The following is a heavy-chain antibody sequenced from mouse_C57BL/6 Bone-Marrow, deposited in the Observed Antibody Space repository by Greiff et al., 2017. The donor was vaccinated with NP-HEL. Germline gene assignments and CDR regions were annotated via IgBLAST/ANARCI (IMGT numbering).Heavy chain of an antibody. CDR1: GYTFTSYW. CDR2: IYPGSGSP. V-gene: IGHV1-55*01. D-gene: IGHD2-4*01. J-gene: IGHJ4*01. Sequence: VQLQQSGAELVKPGASVKMSCKASGYTFTSYWITWVKQRPGQGLEWIGAIYPGSGSPNYNEKFKSKATLTVDTSSSTAYMQLSSLTSEDSAVYDCARRYYDDDGPYAMDYGGQGTSVTVSS. CDR3: ARRYYDDDGPYAMDY.